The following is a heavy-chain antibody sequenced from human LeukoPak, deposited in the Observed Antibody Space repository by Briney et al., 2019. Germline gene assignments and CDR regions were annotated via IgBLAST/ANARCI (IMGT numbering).Heavy chain of an antibody. CDR1: GFTFCSYW. V-gene: IGHV3-74*01. CDR2: INSGGSST. J-gene: IGHJ3*02. D-gene: IGHD5-18*01. CDR3: ANPGYSYGGIGI. Sequence: GGSLRLSCAASGFTFCSYWMHWVRQAPGKGLVWVSRINSGGSSTTYADSVKGRFTISRDNAKNTLYLQMNSLRDEDTAVYYCANPGYSYGGIGIWGQGTMVTVSS.